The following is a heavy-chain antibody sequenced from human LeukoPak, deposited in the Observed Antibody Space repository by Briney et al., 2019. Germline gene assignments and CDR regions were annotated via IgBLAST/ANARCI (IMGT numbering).Heavy chain of an antibody. CDR2: AYYRSKWYN. D-gene: IGHD6-19*01. CDR3: ARDLGTTGWHTFDY. V-gene: IGHV6-1*01. J-gene: IGHJ4*02. CDR1: GDSVSSKNGA. Sequence: SQTLSLTCVVSGDSVSSKNGAWNWIRQSPSRGLEWLGRAYYRSKWYNDYAESMEGRMTISQDTSKNQYSLHLNSVTPDDTAVYYCARDLGTTGWHTFDYWGQGTLVTVSS.